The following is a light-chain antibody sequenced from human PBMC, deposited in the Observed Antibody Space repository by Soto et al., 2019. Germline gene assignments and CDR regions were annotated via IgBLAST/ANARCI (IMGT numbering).Light chain of an antibody. CDR2: DAS. CDR3: QQRSNGPPIT. J-gene: IGKJ5*01. CDR1: QSVSSY. Sequence: EIVLTHSPATLSLSPGERATLSCRASQSVSSYLAWYQQKPGQAPRLLIYDASNRATGIPARFSGSGSGTDFTLTISSLEPEDFAVYYCQQRSNGPPITFGQGTRLEIK. V-gene: IGKV3-11*01.